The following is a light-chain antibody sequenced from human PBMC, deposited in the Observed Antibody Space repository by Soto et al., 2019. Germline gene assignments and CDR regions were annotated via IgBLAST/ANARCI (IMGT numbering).Light chain of an antibody. CDR1: QSVGSSY. CDR2: GAS. J-gene: IGKJ1*01. Sequence: EIVLTQSPGTLSLSPGERATLSCRASQSVGSSYLAWYQQKSGQAPRLLIYGASTRAAGIPARFSGSGSGTEFTLTISSLQSEDFAVYYCQQYNNWPRTFGQGTKVDI. CDR3: QQYNNWPRT. V-gene: IGKV3-15*01.